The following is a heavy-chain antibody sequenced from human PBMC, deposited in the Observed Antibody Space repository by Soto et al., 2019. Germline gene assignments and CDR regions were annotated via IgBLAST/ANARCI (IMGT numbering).Heavy chain of an antibody. Sequence: QVQMVQSGAEVKKPGSSVKVSCKASGGTFSSYAISWVRQAPGQGLEWMGGIIPIFGTANYAQKFQGRVTITADESTSTAYMELCSLRSEDTAVYYCASAAYDFNWFDPWGQGTLVTVSS. CDR1: GGTFSSYA. CDR2: IIPIFGTA. J-gene: IGHJ5*02. D-gene: IGHD3-3*01. CDR3: ASAAYDFNWFDP. V-gene: IGHV1-69*01.